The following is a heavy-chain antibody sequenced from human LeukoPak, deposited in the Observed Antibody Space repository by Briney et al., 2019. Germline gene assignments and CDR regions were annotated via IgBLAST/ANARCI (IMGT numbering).Heavy chain of an antibody. CDR3: ARGSHYYDSSGYYYNAFDI. D-gene: IGHD3-22*01. CDR2: MNPNSGNT. Sequence: ASLKVSCKASGYTFTSYDINWVRQATGHGLEWMGWMNPNSGNTGSAQKCQGRVTMTRNTSISTAYMELSRLRSEETAVYYCARGSHYYDSSGYYYNAFDIWGQGTMVTVSS. J-gene: IGHJ3*02. CDR1: GYTFTSYD. V-gene: IGHV1-8*01.